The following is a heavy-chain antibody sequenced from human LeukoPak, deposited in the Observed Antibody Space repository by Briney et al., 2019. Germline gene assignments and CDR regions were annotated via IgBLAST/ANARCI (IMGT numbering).Heavy chain of an antibody. J-gene: IGHJ4*02. CDR3: ARELEAAGTWGIDH. D-gene: IGHD6-13*01. V-gene: IGHV3-74*01. Sequence: PGGSLRLSCAASGFTFDRYWMHWVRQAPEKGLLWVSRMNADGRSTTYADSVRGRFTISRDNAKNTLHLEMNSLRVEDTAVYYCARELEAAGTWGIDHWGQGTLVTVSS. CDR2: MNADGRST. CDR1: GFTFDRYW.